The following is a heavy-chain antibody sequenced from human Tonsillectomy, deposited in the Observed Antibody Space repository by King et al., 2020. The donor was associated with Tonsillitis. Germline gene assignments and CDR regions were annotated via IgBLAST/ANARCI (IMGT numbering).Heavy chain of an antibody. CDR3: VKAHRGDSGYDYYFDY. D-gene: IGHD5-12*01. CDR2: ISSIGGST. V-gene: IGHV3-64D*06. J-gene: IGHJ4*02. CDR1: GFTFSSYA. Sequence: EVQLVESGRGLVQPGGSLRLSCSASGFTFSSYAMHWVRQAPGKGLEYVSAISSIGGSTYYADSVKGRFTISRDNSKNTLYLQMSSLRAEDTAVYYCVKAHRGDSGYDYYFDYWGQGTLVSVSS.